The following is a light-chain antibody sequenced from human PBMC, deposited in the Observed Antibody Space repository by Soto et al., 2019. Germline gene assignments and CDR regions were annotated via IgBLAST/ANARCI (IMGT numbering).Light chain of an antibody. CDR2: EVS. CDR3: SSFTSSGTRV. CDR1: SSDVGGYNY. J-gene: IGLJ1*01. Sequence: QSALTQPASVSGSPGQSITISCTGTSSDVGGYNYVSWYQQHPGEAPKVMIYEVSNRPSGVSNRFSGSKSGNTASLTISGLQVEDEADYYCSSFTSSGTRVFGTGTKLTVL. V-gene: IGLV2-14*01.